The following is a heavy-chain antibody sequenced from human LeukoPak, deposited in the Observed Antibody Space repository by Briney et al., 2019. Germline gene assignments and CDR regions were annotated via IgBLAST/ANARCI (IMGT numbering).Heavy chain of an antibody. Sequence: GGSLRLSCAASGFTFDDYAMHWVRQAPGKGLEWVSLISWDGGSTYYADSVKGRFTISRDNSKNSLYLQMNSLRAEDTAVYYCAKELGYCSSTSCYRGFANPFDYWGQGTLVTVSS. CDR3: AKELGYCSSTSCYRGFANPFDY. V-gene: IGHV3-43D*04. CDR2: ISWDGGST. D-gene: IGHD2-2*02. J-gene: IGHJ4*02. CDR1: GFTFDDYA.